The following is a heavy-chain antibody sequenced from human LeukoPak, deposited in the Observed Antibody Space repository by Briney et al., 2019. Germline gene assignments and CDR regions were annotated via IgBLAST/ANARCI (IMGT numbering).Heavy chain of an antibody. Sequence: PSETLSLTCTVSGGSISSYYWSWIRQPAGKGLEWIGRIYTSGSTNYNPSLKSRVTMSVDTSKNQFSLKLSSVTAADTAVYYCARDASPGFQQLALYYYYYYYMDVWGKGTTVTVSS. J-gene: IGHJ6*03. CDR2: IYTSGST. CDR1: GGSISSYY. V-gene: IGHV4-4*07. D-gene: IGHD6-13*01. CDR3: ARDASPGFQQLALYYYYYYYMDV.